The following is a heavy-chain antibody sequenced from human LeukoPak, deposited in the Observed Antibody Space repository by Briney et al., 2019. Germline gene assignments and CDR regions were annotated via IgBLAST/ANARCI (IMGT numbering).Heavy chain of an antibody. J-gene: IGHJ6*03. CDR2: MNPNSGNT. Sequence: ASVKVSCKASGYTFTSYDINWVRQATGQGLEWMGWMNPNSGNTGYAQKFQGRVTITRNTSIGTAYMELSSLRSEDTAVYYCARAVTDKKYYYYYYMDVWGKGTTVTVSS. V-gene: IGHV1-8*03. CDR1: GYTFTSYD. CDR3: ARAVTDKKYYYYYYMDV. D-gene: IGHD4-17*01.